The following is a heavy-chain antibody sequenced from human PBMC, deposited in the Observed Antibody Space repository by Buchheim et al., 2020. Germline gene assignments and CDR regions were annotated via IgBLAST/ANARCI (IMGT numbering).Heavy chain of an antibody. CDR2: TRDKGNSYTT. J-gene: IGHJ5*02. CDR3: VRGLSSLYHGGAGS. CDR1: GFALSDHY. Sequence: EVQVEESGGGLVQPGGSLRLSCAASGFALSDHYMDWVRQAPGKGLEWVGRTRDKGNSYTTEYAASVKGRFTISRDDSKNSLFLQMNSLRAEDTAMYHCVRGLSSLYHGGAGSWGQGTL. D-gene: IGHD3-16*01. V-gene: IGHV3-72*01.